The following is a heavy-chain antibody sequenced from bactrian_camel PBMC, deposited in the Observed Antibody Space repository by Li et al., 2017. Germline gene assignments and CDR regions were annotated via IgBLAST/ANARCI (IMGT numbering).Heavy chain of an antibody. CDR3: ALEGTHNFGSTCMADWAYNY. D-gene: IGHD6*01. J-gene: IGHJ4*01. CDR1: SNTYSRSMS. Sequence: DVQLVESGGGSVQSGGSLRFSCKLPSNTYSRSMSIGWFRQAPGMGRERVAFLYPVDGRTFYADSVKGRFTISQDHAKTSFYLQMNILKPEDTAMYYCALEGTHNFGSTCMADWAYNYWGQGTQVTVS. V-gene: IGHV3S31*01. CDR2: LYPVDGRT.